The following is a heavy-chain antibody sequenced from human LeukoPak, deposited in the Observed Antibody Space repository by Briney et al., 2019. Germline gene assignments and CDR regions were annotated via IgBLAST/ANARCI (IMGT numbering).Heavy chain of an antibody. CDR2: IDANNGDT. V-gene: IGHV1-2*02. CDR1: GHTFRGNY. J-gene: IGHJ4*02. CDR3: ARDPSSVTLYFFDY. D-gene: IGHD4-11*01. Sequence: ASVKISCKASGHTFRGNYIHWLRQAPGQGLEWMGWIDANNGDTKSAQKFQGRVTMSRDTSISTAYMDLSSLSPDDAAVYYCARDPSSVTLYFFDYWGQGTLVTVS.